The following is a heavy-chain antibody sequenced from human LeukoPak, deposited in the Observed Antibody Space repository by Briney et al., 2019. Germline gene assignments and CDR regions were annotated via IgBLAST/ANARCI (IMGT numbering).Heavy chain of an antibody. Sequence: GGSLRLSCAVSGVTFSSYSMSWVRQAPGKGLEWVSAITDSGGGTYYADSVKGRFTISRDNSKNTLYLQMKGLRVEDTAVYYCAKDSPVLTYWGQGTLVTVSS. V-gene: IGHV3-23*01. CDR3: AKDSPVLTY. CDR2: ITDSGGGT. CDR1: GVTFSSYS. J-gene: IGHJ4*02.